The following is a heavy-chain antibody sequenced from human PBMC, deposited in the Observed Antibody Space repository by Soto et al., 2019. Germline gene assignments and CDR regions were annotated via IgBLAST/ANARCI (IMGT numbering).Heavy chain of an antibody. V-gene: IGHV3-23*01. CDR3: AKSGYSRSWSTGHFYY. CDR1: GFTFSSYA. D-gene: IGHD6-13*01. J-gene: IGHJ4*02. CDR2: ISGSGGST. Sequence: PGGSLRLSCAASGFTFSSYAMSWVRQAPGKGLECVSAISGSGGSTYYADSVKGRFTISRDNSKNTLYLQMNSLRAEDTAVYYCAKSGYSRSWSTGHFYYWGRGSLVTVSS.